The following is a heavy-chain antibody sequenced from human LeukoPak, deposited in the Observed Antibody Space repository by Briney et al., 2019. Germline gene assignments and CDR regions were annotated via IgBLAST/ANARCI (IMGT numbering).Heavy chain of an antibody. CDR3: ARSPWVPAAIRWKDWFDP. D-gene: IGHD2-2*01. J-gene: IGHJ5*02. Sequence: PSETLSLTCTVSGGSISSGDYYWSWIRQPPGKGLEWIGYIYNSGSTYYNPSLKSRVTISVDTSKNQFSLKLSSVTAADTAVYYCARSPWVPAAIRWKDWFDPWGQGTLVTVSS. V-gene: IGHV4-30-4*01. CDR1: GGSISSGDYY. CDR2: IYNSGST.